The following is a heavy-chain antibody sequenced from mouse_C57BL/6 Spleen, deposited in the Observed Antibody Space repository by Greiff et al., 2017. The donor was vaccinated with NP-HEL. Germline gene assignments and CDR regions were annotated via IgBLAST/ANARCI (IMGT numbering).Heavy chain of an antibody. CDR2: IYPGSGST. J-gene: IGHJ2*01. CDR3: AREGITTVVAHFDY. Sequence: QVQLQQPGAELVKPGASVKMSCKASGYTFTSYWITWVKQRPGQGLEWIGDIYPGSGSTNYNEKFKSKATLTVDTSSSTAYMQLSSLTSEDSAVYYGAREGITTVVAHFDYWGQGTTLTVSS. CDR1: GYTFTSYW. V-gene: IGHV1-55*01. D-gene: IGHD1-1*01.